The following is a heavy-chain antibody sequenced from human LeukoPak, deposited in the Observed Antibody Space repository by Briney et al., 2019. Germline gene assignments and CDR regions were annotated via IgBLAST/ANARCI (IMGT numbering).Heavy chain of an antibody. J-gene: IGHJ5*02. Sequence: SETLSLTCTVSGGSISSYYWSWIRQPPGKGLEWIGYIYYSGSTNYNPSLKGRVTISVDTSKNQFSLKLSSVTAADTAVYYCARDILTGYYSGWFDPWGQGTLVTVSS. CDR3: ARDILTGYYSGWFDP. V-gene: IGHV4-59*01. D-gene: IGHD3-9*01. CDR2: IYYSGST. CDR1: GGSISSYY.